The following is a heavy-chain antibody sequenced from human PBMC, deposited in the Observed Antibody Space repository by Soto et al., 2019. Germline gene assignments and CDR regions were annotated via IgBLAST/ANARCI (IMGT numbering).Heavy chain of an antibody. J-gene: IGHJ6*02. D-gene: IGHD2-15*01. CDR2: IYHSGST. Sequence: PSETLSLTCAVSGGSITSSDWWSFFRQPPGKGLEWIGEIYHSGSTKYNPSLRSRVTISVDKSKNQFSLKMNSVTAADTAVYYCARVGFCSGGRCYPVYYGVDVWGQGTTVTVSS. CDR3: ARVGFCSGGRCYPVYYGVDV. CDR1: GGSITSSDW. V-gene: IGHV4-4*02.